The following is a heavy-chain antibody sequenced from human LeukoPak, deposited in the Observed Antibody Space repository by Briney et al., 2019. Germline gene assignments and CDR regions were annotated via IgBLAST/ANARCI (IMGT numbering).Heavy chain of an antibody. V-gene: IGHV3-30*04. CDR2: ISYDGSNK. CDR3: ARAGTMIVVVIAFDI. J-gene: IGHJ3*02. Sequence: GGSLRLSCAASGFTFSSYAMRWVRQAPGKGLEWAAVISYDGSNKYYADSVKGRFTISRDNSKNTLYLQMNSLRAEDTAVYYCARAGTMIVVVIAFDIWGQGTMVTVSS. D-gene: IGHD3-22*01. CDR1: GFTFSSYA.